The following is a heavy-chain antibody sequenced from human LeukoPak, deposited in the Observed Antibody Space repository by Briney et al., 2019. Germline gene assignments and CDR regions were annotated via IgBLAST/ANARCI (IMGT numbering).Heavy chain of an antibody. CDR3: ARHGHYASLDP. D-gene: IGHD2-2*01. Sequence: SETLSLTCTVSGGSISGSDYYWAWIRQPPGKGLEWIVSMYYGRNTYYNPSLNSRVTISVDTSKNHFSLNLSSVTAADTAVYYCARHGHYASLDPWGQGTLVTVSS. J-gene: IGHJ5*02. V-gene: IGHV4-39*01. CDR1: GGSISGSDYY. CDR2: MYYGRNT.